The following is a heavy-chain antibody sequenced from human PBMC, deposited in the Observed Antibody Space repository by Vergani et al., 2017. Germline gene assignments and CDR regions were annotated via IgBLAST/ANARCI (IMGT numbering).Heavy chain of an antibody. D-gene: IGHD3-22*01. J-gene: IGHJ4*02. CDR1: GFTFSSYS. V-gene: IGHV3-21*04. CDR3: ARDRYYDSSGFDY. Sequence: EVQLVESGGGLVKPGGSLRLSCAASGFTFSSYSMNWVRQAPGKGLEWVSSISSSGSTIYYADSVKGRFTISRDNAKNSLYLQMNSLRAEDTAVYYCARDRYYDSSGFDYWGQGTLVTVSS. CDR2: ISSSGSTI.